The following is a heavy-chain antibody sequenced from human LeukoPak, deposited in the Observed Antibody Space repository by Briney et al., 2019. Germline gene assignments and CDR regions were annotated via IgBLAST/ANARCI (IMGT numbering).Heavy chain of an antibody. CDR1: GGSISSGSYY. Sequence: SQTLSLTCTVSGGSISSGSYYWSWIRQPAGKGLEWIGRIYTSGSTNYNPSLKSRVTISVDTSKNQFSLKPSSVTAADTAVYYCARNLWFGAGYFDLWGRGTLVTVSS. CDR3: ARNLWFGAGYFDL. D-gene: IGHD3-10*01. CDR2: IYTSGST. J-gene: IGHJ2*01. V-gene: IGHV4-61*02.